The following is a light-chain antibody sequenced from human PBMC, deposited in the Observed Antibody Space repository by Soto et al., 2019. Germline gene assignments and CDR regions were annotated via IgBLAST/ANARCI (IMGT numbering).Light chain of an antibody. V-gene: IGKV3-15*01. CDR3: QHYSNWHTT. J-gene: IGKJ3*01. CDR2: YAS. Sequence: EVVMTQSPATLSVSPGERVTLSCRASESVHRNLAWYQQKPGQGPSLLIYYASTRATGVPDRFTGSGSGTEFTLTISSLQSEDFGVYHCQHYSNWHTTVGPGTKVESK. CDR1: ESVHRN.